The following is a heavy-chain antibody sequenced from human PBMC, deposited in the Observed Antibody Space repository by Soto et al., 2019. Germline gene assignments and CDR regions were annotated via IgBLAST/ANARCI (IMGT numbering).Heavy chain of an antibody. CDR2: INHSGST. V-gene: IGHV4-34*01. CDR1: GGSFSGYY. D-gene: IGHD3-10*01. CDR3: ARGNGSGSYSRLVTGTYYMDV. Sequence: SETLSLTCAFYGGSFSGYYWSLIRQPPGKGLEWIGEINHSGSTNYNPSLKSRVTISVDTSKNQFSLKLSSVTAADTTVYYCARGNGSGSYSRLVTGTYYMDVWGKGTTVTVSS. J-gene: IGHJ6*03.